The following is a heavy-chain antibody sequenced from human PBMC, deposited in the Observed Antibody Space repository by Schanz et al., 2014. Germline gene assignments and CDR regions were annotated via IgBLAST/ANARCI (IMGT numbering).Heavy chain of an antibody. J-gene: IGHJ5*01. CDR1: GLIFSNYV. CDR2: INTGSNYI. D-gene: IGHD3-10*01. Sequence: EVQLLESGGGLVQPGGSLKLSCAASGLIFSNYVMSWVRQAPGKGLEWISFINTGSNYINYTDSVKGRFTISRDNSKNTVHLQMNSLRAEDTAVYYCAKQHIVRGVIYLNWFDSWGQGTLVTVSS. V-gene: IGHV3-23*03. CDR3: AKQHIVRGVIYLNWFDS.